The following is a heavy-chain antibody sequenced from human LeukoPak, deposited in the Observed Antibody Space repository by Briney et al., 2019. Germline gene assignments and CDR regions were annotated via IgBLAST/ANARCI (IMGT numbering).Heavy chain of an antibody. Sequence: KPSETLSLTCTVSGGSISSYYWSWIRQPAGKGLEWIGRIYTSGSTNYNPSLKSRVTMSVDTSKNQFSLKLSSVTAADTAVYCCARCSTGTYYYYYYMDVWDKGTTVTVSS. CDR1: GGSISSYY. CDR2: IYTSGST. CDR3: ARCSTGTYYYYYYMDV. V-gene: IGHV4-4*07. D-gene: IGHD1-1*01. J-gene: IGHJ6*03.